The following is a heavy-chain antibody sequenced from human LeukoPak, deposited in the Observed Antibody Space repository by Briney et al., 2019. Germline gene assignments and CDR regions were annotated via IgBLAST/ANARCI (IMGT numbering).Heavy chain of an antibody. CDR1: GGSFSGYY. CDR3: ARAEGFHGGNWFDP. J-gene: IGHJ5*02. D-gene: IGHD3-16*01. V-gene: IGHV4-34*01. CDR2: INHSGST. Sequence: SETLSLTCAVYGGSFSGYYWSWIRQPPGKGLEWIGEINHSGSTNYNPSLKSRVTISVDTSKNQFSLKLSSVTAADTAVYYCARAEGFHGGNWFDPWGQGTLATVSS.